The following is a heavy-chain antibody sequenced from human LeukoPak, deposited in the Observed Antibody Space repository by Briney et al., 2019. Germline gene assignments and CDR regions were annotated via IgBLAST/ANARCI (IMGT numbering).Heavy chain of an antibody. CDR2: IYSGGST. J-gene: IGHJ1*01. CDR1: GFTVSSNY. Sequence: PGGSLRLSCAASGFTVSSNYMSWVRQAPRKGLESVSVIYSGGSTYYADSVKGRFTISRDNSKDTLYLQMNSLRAEDTAVYYCARLGEHYYDSSGYYPEYFQHWGQGTLVTVSS. V-gene: IGHV3-53*01. CDR3: ARLGEHYYDSSGYYPEYFQH. D-gene: IGHD3-22*01.